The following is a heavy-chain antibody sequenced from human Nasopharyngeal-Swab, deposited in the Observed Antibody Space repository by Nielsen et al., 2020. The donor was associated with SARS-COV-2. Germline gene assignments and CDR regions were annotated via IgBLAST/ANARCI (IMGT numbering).Heavy chain of an antibody. J-gene: IGHJ4*02. V-gene: IGHV5-51*01. Sequence: GESLKISCKASGYNFASYWIGWVRQMPGKGLEWMGIIFPDDSDTRYSPSFQGQVTISVDESTSTAYLQWSSLKASDTAMYYCARTEYGSGTNFDYWGQGTLVTVSS. CDR1: GYNFASYW. D-gene: IGHD3-10*01. CDR3: ARTEYGSGTNFDY. CDR2: IFPDDSDT.